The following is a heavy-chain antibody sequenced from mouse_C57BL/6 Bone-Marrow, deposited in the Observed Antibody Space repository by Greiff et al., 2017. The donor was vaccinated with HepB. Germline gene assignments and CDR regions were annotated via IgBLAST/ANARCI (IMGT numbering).Heavy chain of an antibody. J-gene: IGHJ1*03. CDR1: GYTFTNYW. CDR2: IYPGGGYT. V-gene: IGHV1-63*01. Sequence: VHLVESGAELVRPGTSVKMSCKASGYTFTNYWIGWAKQRPGHGLEWIGDIYPGGGYTNYNEKFKGKATLTADKSSSTAYMQFSSLTSEDSAIYYCARRVLLRYWYFDVWGTGTTVTVSS. D-gene: IGHD1-1*01. CDR3: ARRVLLRYWYFDV.